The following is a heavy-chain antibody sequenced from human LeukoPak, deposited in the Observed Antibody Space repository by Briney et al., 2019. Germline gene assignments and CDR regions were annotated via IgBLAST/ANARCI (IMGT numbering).Heavy chain of an antibody. Sequence: ASVKVSCKASGYTFTSYGISWVRQAPGQGLEWMGWISAYNGNTNYAQKLQGRVTMTTDTSTSTAYMELRSLRSDDTAVYYCARDRDSSSWERVGAFDIWGQGTMVTVSS. J-gene: IGHJ3*02. CDR3: ARDRDSSSWERVGAFDI. D-gene: IGHD6-13*01. CDR1: GYTFTSYG. CDR2: ISAYNGNT. V-gene: IGHV1-18*01.